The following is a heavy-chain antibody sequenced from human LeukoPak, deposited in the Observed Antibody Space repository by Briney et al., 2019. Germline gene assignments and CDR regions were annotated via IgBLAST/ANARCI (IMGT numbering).Heavy chain of an antibody. CDR3: ARNPGYSSSSWIDP. Sequence: SETLSLTCTVSGGSISSGDYYWSWIRQPPGKGLEWIGYIYYSGSTYYNPSLKSRVTISVDTSKNQFSLKLSSVTAADTAVYYCARNPGYSSSSWIDPWGQGTLVTVSS. D-gene: IGHD6-6*01. CDR1: GGSISSGDYY. J-gene: IGHJ5*02. CDR2: IYYSGST. V-gene: IGHV4-30-4*08.